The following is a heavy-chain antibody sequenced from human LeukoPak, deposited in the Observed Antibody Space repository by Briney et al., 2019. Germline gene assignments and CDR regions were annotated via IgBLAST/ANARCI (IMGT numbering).Heavy chain of an antibody. Sequence: ASVKVSCKASGYTFTSYDINWVRQATGQGLEWMGWMNPNSGNTGYAQKFQGRVTITRNTSISTAYMELSSLRSEDTAVYYCARGPRGYYGSGSYYNDYYYYYMDVWGKGTTVTVSS. J-gene: IGHJ6*03. V-gene: IGHV1-8*03. CDR3: ARGPRGYYGSGSYYNDYYYYYMDV. D-gene: IGHD3-10*01. CDR2: MNPNSGNT. CDR1: GYTFTSYD.